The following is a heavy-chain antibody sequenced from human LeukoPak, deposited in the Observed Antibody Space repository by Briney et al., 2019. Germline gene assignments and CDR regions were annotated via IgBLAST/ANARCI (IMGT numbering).Heavy chain of an antibody. J-gene: IGHJ4*02. CDR2: ISGSGGST. Sequence: GGSLRLSCAASGFTFSSYAMSWVRQAPGKGLEWVSAISGSGGSTYYADSVKGRFTISRDNSKNTLYLQMNSLRAEDTAVYYCAKSTLFHPINYPGYQGYWGQGTLVTVSS. D-gene: IGHD5-24*01. V-gene: IGHV3-23*01. CDR3: AKSTLFHPINYPGYQGY. CDR1: GFTFSSYA.